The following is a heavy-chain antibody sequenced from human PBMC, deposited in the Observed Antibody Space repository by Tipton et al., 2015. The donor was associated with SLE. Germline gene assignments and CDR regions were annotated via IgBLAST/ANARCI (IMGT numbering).Heavy chain of an antibody. CDR3: AVPAVGSYFDY. J-gene: IGHJ4*02. CDR1: GFTFSDYY. CDR2: ISSSGSTI. V-gene: IGHV3-11*01. D-gene: IGHD3-10*01. Sequence: SLRLSCAASGFTFSDYYMSWIRQAPGKGLEWVSCISSSGSTIYYADSVKGRFTISRDNAKNSLYLQMNSLRAEDTAVYYCAVPAVGSYFDYWGQGPLVPVSS.